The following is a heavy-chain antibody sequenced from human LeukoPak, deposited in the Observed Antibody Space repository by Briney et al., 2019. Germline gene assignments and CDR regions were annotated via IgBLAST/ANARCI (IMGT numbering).Heavy chain of an antibody. J-gene: IGHJ4*02. CDR1: GFSFSSYS. Sequence: GGSLRLSCAASGFSFSSYSMNWVRQAPGKGLEWVSYISGSGNAIHYTDSVKGRFTISRDNAKNALYLQMDSLRAEDTAVYFCARDYLYAFDYWGQGTLVTVSS. V-gene: IGHV3-48*01. CDR3: ARDYLYAFDY. CDR2: ISGSGNAI. D-gene: IGHD2-2*01.